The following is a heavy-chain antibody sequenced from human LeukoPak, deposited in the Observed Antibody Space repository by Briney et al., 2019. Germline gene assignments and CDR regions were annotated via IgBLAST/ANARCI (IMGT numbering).Heavy chain of an antibody. CDR2: ISWNSGSI. D-gene: IGHD3-22*01. V-gene: IGHV3-9*01. CDR3: AKDTGGNYYDSSGYLDY. Sequence: PGGSLGLSCAASGFTFDDYAMHWVRQAPGKGLEWVSGISWNSGSIGYADSVKGRFTISRDNAKNSLYLQMNSLRAEDTALYYCAKDTGGNYYDSSGYLDYWGQGTLVTVSS. CDR1: GFTFDDYA. J-gene: IGHJ4*02.